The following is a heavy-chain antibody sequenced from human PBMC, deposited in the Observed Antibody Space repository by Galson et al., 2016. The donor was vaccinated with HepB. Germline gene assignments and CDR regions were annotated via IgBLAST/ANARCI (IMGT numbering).Heavy chain of an antibody. D-gene: IGHD4-23*01. CDR2: INPDSGAT. CDR1: GYTFTGYY. V-gene: IGHV1-2*04. CDR3: AVTPVTLDVFHYYMDV. J-gene: IGHJ6*03. Sequence: SVKVSCKASGYTFTGYYIHWVRQAPGQGLEWMGWINPDSGATNYAQKLQAWVTMTRDTSINTAYMELSSLRSDDTAVYYCAVTPVTLDVFHYYMDVWGKGTAVTVSS.